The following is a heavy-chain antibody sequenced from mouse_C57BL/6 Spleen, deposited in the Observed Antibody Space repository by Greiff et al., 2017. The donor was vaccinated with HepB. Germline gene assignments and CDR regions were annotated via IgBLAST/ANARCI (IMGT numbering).Heavy chain of an antibody. V-gene: IGHV1-80*01. Sequence: VQLQQSGAELVKPGASVKISCKASGYAFSSYWMNWVKQRPGKGLEWIGQIYPGDGDTNYNGKFKGKATLTADKSSSTAYMQLSSLTSEDSAVYFCARGGYYDHYFDYWGQGTTLTVSS. CDR2: IYPGDGDT. CDR3: ARGGYYDHYFDY. D-gene: IGHD2-4*01. J-gene: IGHJ2*01. CDR1: GYAFSSYW.